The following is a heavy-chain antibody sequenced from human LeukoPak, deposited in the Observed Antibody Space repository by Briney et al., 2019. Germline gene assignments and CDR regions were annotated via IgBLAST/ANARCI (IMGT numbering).Heavy chain of an antibody. Sequence: PGGSLRLSCAASGFTFSSYAMSWVRQAPGKGLEWVSAISGSGGSTYYADSVKGRFTISRDNSKNTLYLQMNSLRAEDTAVYYCASHGAPLYRGGDFQTAFDIWGQGTMVTVSS. V-gene: IGHV3-23*01. D-gene: IGHD2-21*02. J-gene: IGHJ3*02. CDR1: GFTFSSYA. CDR3: ASHGAPLYRGGDFQTAFDI. CDR2: ISGSGGST.